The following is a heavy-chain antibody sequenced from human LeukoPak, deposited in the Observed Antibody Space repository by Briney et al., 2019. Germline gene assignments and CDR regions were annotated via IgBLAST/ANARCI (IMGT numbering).Heavy chain of an antibody. J-gene: IGHJ3*02. CDR3: ARHESSSSVAFDI. D-gene: IGHD6-13*01. CDR1: GGSISSYY. CDR2: IYYSGST. Sequence: SETLSLTCTVPGGSISSYYWSWIRQPPGKGLEWIGYIYYSGSTNYNPSLKSRVTISVDTSKNQFSLKLSSVTAADTAVYYCARHESSSSVAFDIWGQGTMVTVSS. V-gene: IGHV4-59*08.